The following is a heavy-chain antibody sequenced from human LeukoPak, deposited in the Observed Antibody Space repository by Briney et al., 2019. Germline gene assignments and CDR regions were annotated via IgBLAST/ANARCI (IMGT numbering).Heavy chain of an antibody. CDR2: INPNSGGT. D-gene: IGHD3-9*01. CDR3: ARVGSDILTGKGVYYMDV. J-gene: IGHJ6*03. V-gene: IGHV1-2*02. CDR1: GYTFTGYY. Sequence: ASVKVSCKASGYTFTGYYMHWVRQAPGQGLEWTGWINPNSGGTNYAQKFQGRVTMTRDTSISTAYMELSRLRSDDTAVYYCARVGSDILTGKGVYYMDVWGKGTTVTVSS.